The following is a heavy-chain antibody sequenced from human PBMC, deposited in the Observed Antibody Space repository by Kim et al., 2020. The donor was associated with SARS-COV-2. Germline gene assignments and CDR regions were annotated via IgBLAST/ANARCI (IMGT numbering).Heavy chain of an antibody. Sequence: SETLSLTCAVYGGSFSGYYWSWIRQPPGKGLEWIGEINHSGSTNYNPSLKSRVTISVDTYKNQFSLKLSSVTAADTAVYYCARRSSGYEAFDIWGQGTMVTVSS. D-gene: IGHD3-22*01. J-gene: IGHJ3*02. CDR1: GGSFSGYY. CDR3: ARRSSGYEAFDI. CDR2: INHSGST. V-gene: IGHV4-34*01.